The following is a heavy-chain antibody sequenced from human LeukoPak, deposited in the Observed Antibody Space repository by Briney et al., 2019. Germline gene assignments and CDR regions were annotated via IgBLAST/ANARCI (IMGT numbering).Heavy chain of an antibody. V-gene: IGHV3-21*01. Sequence: PGGSLRLSCAASGFTFSSYSMNWFRQAPGKGLDWVSSISSSSSYIYYADSVKGRFTISRDNAKNSLYLQMSSLRAEDTAVYYCARDPDYYGSGSAALAWGQGTLVTVSS. CDR2: ISSSSSYI. CDR3: ARDPDYYGSGSAALA. J-gene: IGHJ4*02. D-gene: IGHD3-10*01. CDR1: GFTFSSYS.